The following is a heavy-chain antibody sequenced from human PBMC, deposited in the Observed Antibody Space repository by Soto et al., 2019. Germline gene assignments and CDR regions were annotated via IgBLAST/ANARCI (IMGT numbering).Heavy chain of an antibody. J-gene: IGHJ4*02. D-gene: IGHD3-22*01. Sequence: GGALRLSCAASGFTFSSYGMHWVRQAPGKGLEWVAVIWYDGSNKYYADSVKGRFTISRDNSKNTLYLQMNSLRAEDTAVYYCARDYDSSGYPRYYFDYWGQGT. V-gene: IGHV3-33*01. CDR3: ARDYDSSGYPRYYFDY. CDR1: GFTFSSYG. CDR2: IWYDGSNK.